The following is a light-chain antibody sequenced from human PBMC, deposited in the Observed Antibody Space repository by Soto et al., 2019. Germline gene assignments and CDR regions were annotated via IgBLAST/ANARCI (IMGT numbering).Light chain of an antibody. Sequence: EIVLTQSPGTLSLSPGERATLSCRASQSVSSSYLAWYQQKPDQAPRLLIYAASSRATGIPDRFSGSGSGTDFTLTISRLEPEDFALYYCHQYCSPGTFGQGTKVEIK. CDR1: QSVSSSY. CDR3: HQYCSPGT. CDR2: AAS. J-gene: IGKJ1*01. V-gene: IGKV3-20*01.